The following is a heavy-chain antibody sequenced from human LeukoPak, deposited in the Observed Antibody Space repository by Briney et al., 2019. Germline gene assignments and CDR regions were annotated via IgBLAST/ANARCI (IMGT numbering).Heavy chain of an antibody. J-gene: IGHJ4*02. CDR3: ARSLFGVSDY. Sequence: SETLSLTCTVSGYSISSGYYWGWIRQPPGKGLEWIGSIYHSGSTYYNPSLKSRVTISVDTSKNQFSLKLSSVTAADTAVYYCARSLFGVSDYWGQGTLVTVSS. V-gene: IGHV4-38-2*02. CDR2: IYHSGST. D-gene: IGHD3-16*01. CDR1: GYSISSGYY.